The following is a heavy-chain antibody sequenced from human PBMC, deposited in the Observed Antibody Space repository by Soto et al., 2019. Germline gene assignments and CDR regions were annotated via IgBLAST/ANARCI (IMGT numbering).Heavy chain of an antibody. CDR1: GFTFSSYG. CDR2: ISYDGSNK. J-gene: IGHJ2*01. CDR3: AKDLPFDI. V-gene: IGHV3-30*18. Sequence: QVQLVESGGGVVQPGRSLRLSCAASGFTFSSYGMHWVRQAPGKGLEWVAVISYDGSNKYYADSVKGRFTISRDNSKNTLYLQMNSLRAEDTAVYYCAKDLPFDIWGRGTMVTVSS.